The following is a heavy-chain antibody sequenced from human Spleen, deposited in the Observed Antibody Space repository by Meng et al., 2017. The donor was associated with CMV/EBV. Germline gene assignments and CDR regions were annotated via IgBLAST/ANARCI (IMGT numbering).Heavy chain of an antibody. CDR3: ARFYRLLYWFDP. CDR2: ISPYIGNT. Sequence: ASVKVSCKASGYSFTTYGISWVRQAPGQGLEWMGWISPYIGNTDYAQKFQGRVTMTADTSTNTAYMELRSLTSADTAIYYCARFYRLLYWFDPWGQGTTVTVSS. CDR1: GYSFTTYG. V-gene: IGHV1-18*01. D-gene: IGHD1-26*01. J-gene: IGHJ5*01.